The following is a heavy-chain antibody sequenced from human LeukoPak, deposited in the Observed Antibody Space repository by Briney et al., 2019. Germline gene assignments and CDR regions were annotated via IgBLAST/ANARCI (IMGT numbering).Heavy chain of an antibody. Sequence: PSETLSLTCAVYGGSFSGYYWSWIRQPPGKGLEWIGEINHSGSTNYNPSLKSRVTISVDTSKNQFSLKLSSVTAADTAVYYCARVTGIAADLDVWGKGTTVTVSS. CDR2: INHSGST. CDR1: GGSFSGYY. CDR3: ARVTGIAADLDV. V-gene: IGHV4-34*01. J-gene: IGHJ6*04. D-gene: IGHD6-13*01.